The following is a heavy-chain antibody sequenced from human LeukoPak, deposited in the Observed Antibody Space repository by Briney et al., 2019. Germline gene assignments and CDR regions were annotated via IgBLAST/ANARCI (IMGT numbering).Heavy chain of an antibody. Sequence: PGRSLRLSCAASGFTFDDYAMHWVRQAPGKGLEWVSGISWNSGSIGYADSVKGRFTISRDNAKNSLYLQMNSLRAEDTALYYCAKDTRYYDILTARGLDPWGQGTLVTVSS. J-gene: IGHJ5*02. V-gene: IGHV3-9*01. CDR2: ISWNSGSI. CDR1: GFTFDDYA. D-gene: IGHD3-9*01. CDR3: AKDTRYYDILTARGLDP.